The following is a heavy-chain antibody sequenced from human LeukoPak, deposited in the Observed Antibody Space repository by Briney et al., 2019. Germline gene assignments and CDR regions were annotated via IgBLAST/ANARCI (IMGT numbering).Heavy chain of an antibody. D-gene: IGHD1-26*01. CDR2: IIPIFGTA. CDR1: GGTFSSYA. V-gene: IGHV1-69*13. J-gene: IGHJ3*02. CDR3: ASRRGSGSYTGMAFDI. Sequence: SVKVSCKAPGGTFSSYAISWVRQTPGQGLEWMGGIIPIFGTANYAQKFQGRVTITAAQSTSTAYMALSSWRSEDTAVYYCASRRGSGSYTGMAFDIWGQGTMVTVSA.